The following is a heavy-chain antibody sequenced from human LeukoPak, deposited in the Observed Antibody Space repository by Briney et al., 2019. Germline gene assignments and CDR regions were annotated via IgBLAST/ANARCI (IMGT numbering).Heavy chain of an antibody. Sequence: GGSLRLSCAASGFTFNIYTINCVRQAPGKGLEWVSSISSTSSDIHYADSVKGRFTIFRDNAKNSLYLQMSSLRAEDTAVYYCAKRSLHVSGSPPYFDYWGQGTLVTVSS. V-gene: IGHV3-21*04. D-gene: IGHD3-10*01. J-gene: IGHJ4*02. CDR1: GFTFNIYT. CDR3: AKRSLHVSGSPPYFDY. CDR2: ISSTSSDI.